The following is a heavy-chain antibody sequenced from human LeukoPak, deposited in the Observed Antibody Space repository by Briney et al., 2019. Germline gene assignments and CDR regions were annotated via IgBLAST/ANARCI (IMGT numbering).Heavy chain of an antibody. CDR1: GGSISSHY. D-gene: IGHD3-22*01. CDR3: ARERYCSSTSCRTYYCDSSGYYYDRDDAFDI. CDR2: IYYSGST. J-gene: IGHJ3*02. Sequence: SETLSLTCTVSGGSISSHYWSWIRQPPGKGLEWIGYIYYSGSTNYNPSLKSRVTISVDTSKNQFSLKLSSVTAADTAVYYCARERYCSSTSCRTYYCDSSGYYYDRDDAFDIWGQGTMVTVSS. V-gene: IGHV4-59*11.